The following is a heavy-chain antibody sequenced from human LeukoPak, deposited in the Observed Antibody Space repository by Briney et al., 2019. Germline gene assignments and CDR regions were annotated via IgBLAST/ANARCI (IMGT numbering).Heavy chain of an antibody. CDR3: AKTPSGSGWFHY. Sequence: PGGSLRLSCAASGFTFSSYAMSWVRQAPGKGLEWVSAISGSGGSTYYADSVKGRFTISRDNSKNTLYLQMSSLRAEDTAVYYCAKTPSGSGWFHYWGQGTLVTVSS. D-gene: IGHD6-19*01. CDR2: ISGSGGST. V-gene: IGHV3-23*01. J-gene: IGHJ4*02. CDR1: GFTFSSYA.